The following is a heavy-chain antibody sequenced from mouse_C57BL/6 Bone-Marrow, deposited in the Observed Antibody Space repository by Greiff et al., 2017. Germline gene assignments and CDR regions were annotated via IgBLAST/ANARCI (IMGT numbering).Heavy chain of an antibody. V-gene: IGHV1-4*01. CDR3: ARWLLPLHWYFDV. D-gene: IGHD2-3*01. CDR2: INPSSGYT. CDR1: GYTFTSYT. Sequence: VQLQQSGAELARPGASVKMSCKASGYTFTSYTMHWVKQRPGQGLEWIGYINPSSGYTKYNQKFKDKATLTADKSSSTAYMQLSSLTSEDSAVYYGARWLLPLHWYFDVWGTGTTVTVSS. J-gene: IGHJ1*03.